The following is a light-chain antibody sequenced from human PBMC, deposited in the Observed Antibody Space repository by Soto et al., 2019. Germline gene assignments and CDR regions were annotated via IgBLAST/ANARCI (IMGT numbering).Light chain of an antibody. J-gene: IGLJ2*01. CDR3: SSYAPNTDVV. Sequence: QSVLTQPPSASGSPGQSVTISCTGTSSDVGGYNYVSWYQQHPGKAPKLMIYEVSKRPSGVPDRFSGSKSGNTASLTVSGLQAEDEADYYCSSYAPNTDVVSGGGTKVTVL. CDR1: SSDVGGYNY. CDR2: EVS. V-gene: IGLV2-8*01.